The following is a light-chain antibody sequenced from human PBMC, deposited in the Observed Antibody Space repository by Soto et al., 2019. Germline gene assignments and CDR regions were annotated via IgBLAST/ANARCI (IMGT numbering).Light chain of an antibody. Sequence: EIVMTQSPATLSVSPGESATLSCRASQSVSSNLAWYQQKPGQAPRLLIYGASTRATGIPARFIGSGSGTEFTLTISSLQSEDFAVYYCQQYNNWPLFTFGPGTKVDIK. V-gene: IGKV3-15*01. CDR2: GAS. CDR1: QSVSSN. CDR3: QQYNNWPLFT. J-gene: IGKJ3*01.